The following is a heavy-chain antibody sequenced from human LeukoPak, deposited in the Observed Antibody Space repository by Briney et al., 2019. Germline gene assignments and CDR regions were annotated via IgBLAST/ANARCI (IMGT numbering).Heavy chain of an antibody. J-gene: IGHJ4*02. CDR2: IYYSGST. CDR3: ASDSRGIAAPPYYFDY. Sequence: SETLSLTCTVSGYFISSGYYWGWIRQPPGKGLEWIGYIYYSGSTNYNPSLKSRVTISVDTSKNQFSLKLSSVTAADTAVYYCASDSRGIAAPPYYFDYWGQGTLVTVSS. CDR1: GYFISSGYY. V-gene: IGHV4-61*01. D-gene: IGHD6-13*01.